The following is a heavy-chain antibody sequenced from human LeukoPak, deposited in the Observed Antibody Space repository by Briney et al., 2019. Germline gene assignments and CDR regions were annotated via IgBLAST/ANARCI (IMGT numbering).Heavy chain of an antibody. V-gene: IGHV4-59*12. D-gene: IGHD6-19*01. Sequence: PSETLSLTCTVSGGSISSYYWSWIRQPPGKGLEWIGYIYYSGSTNYNPSLKSRVTISVDTSKNQFSLKLSSVTAADTAVYYCAREGMSSGLDYGAREPWSPSPQ. CDR1: GGSISSYY. J-gene: IGHJ4*02. CDR2: IYYSGST. CDR3: AREGMSSGLDY.